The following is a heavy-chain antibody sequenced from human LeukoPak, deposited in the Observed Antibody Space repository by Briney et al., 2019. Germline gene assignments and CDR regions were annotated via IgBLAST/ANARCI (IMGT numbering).Heavy chain of an antibody. Sequence: PSETLSLTCTVSGGSLSGYYWSWIRRTPGKGLEWIGYIYSSGTTNYNRSLQSRVIISLDTPKNQFSLRLTSVTAADTAMYFCARRISSWNVYIDKWGQGIQVTVSS. V-gene: IGHV4-4*08. CDR2: IYSSGTT. J-gene: IGHJ4*02. CDR1: GGSLSGYY. D-gene: IGHD1-1*01. CDR3: ARRISSWNVYIDK.